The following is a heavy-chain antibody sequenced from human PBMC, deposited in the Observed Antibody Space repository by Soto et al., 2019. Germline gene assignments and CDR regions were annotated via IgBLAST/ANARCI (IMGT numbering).Heavy chain of an antibody. J-gene: IGHJ6*04. CDR3: ARDPSSGWYEDYYYGMDV. CDR2: ISAYNGNT. Sequence: VASVKVSCKASGYTFTSYGISWVRQAPGQGLEWMGWISAYNGNTNYAQKLQGRVTMTTDTSTSTAYMELRSLRSDDTAVYYCARDPSSGWYEDYYYGMDVWGKGTTVTVSS. V-gene: IGHV1-18*04. D-gene: IGHD6-19*01. CDR1: GYTFTSYG.